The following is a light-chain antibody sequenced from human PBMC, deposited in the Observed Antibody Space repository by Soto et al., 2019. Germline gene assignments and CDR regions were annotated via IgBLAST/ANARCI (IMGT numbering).Light chain of an antibody. CDR3: HQSYTTPFT. V-gene: IGKV1-39*01. CDR1: KNIRTS. Sequence: DIQMTQSPSSLSASVGDRVTITCRASKNIRTSLNWYQQKQGKAPKLLIYAASNLQSGVPSRISGGGSGTDFTLIISSLQPEDFATYYCHQSYTTPFTFGPGTKVDIK. J-gene: IGKJ3*01. CDR2: AAS.